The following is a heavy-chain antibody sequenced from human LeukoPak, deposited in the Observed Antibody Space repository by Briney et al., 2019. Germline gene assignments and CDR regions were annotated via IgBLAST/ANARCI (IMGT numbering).Heavy chain of an antibody. CDR3: ARETGDCSGTSCPYFDY. Sequence: GGSLRLSYAASGFTFSRYAIHWVRQAPGKGLEWVTAISSDGFNKYYADSVKGRFTISRDNSRNTLFLQMNSLRAEDSAVNYCARETGDCSGTSCPYFDYWGQGTLVTVSS. D-gene: IGHD2-2*03. J-gene: IGHJ4*02. CDR2: ISSDGFNK. V-gene: IGHV3-30*04. CDR1: GFTFSRYA.